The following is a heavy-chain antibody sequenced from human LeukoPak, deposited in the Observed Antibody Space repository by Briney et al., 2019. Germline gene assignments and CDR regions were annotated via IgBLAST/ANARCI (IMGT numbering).Heavy chain of an antibody. Sequence: GASVKVPCKASGYTFTSYGISWVRQAPGQGLEWMGWISAYNGNTNYAQKLQGRVTMTTDTSTSTAYMELRSLRSDDTAVYYCARDWVAYCGGDCYYYPDYWGQGTLVTVSS. CDR2: ISAYNGNT. J-gene: IGHJ4*02. V-gene: IGHV1-18*01. D-gene: IGHD2-21*02. CDR1: GYTFTSYG. CDR3: ARDWVAYCGGDCYYYPDY.